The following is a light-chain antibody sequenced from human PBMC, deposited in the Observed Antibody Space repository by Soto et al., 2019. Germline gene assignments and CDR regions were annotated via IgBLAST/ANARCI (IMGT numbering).Light chain of an antibody. CDR1: SSDVGDYNY. V-gene: IGLV2-14*01. CDR2: EVR. CDR3: SSYRTGSAFYV. J-gene: IGLJ1*01. Sequence: QSAVTQPASVSGSPGQSITISCTGTSSDVGDYNYVSWYQHRPGKAPKLIIYEVRNRPSGVSNRFSGAKSGNTASLTISGLQAEDEADYYCSSYRTGSAFYVFGSGTKLTVL.